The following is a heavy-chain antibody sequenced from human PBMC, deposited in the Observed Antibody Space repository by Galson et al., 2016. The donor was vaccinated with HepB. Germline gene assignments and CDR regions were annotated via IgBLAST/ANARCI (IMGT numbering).Heavy chain of an antibody. CDR2: TYYRSKWYN. CDR3: ARDRGACDSGYYLPDAFDV. J-gene: IGHJ3*01. V-gene: IGHV6-1*01. D-gene: IGHD3-22*01. CDR1: GDSVSSKSAA. Sequence: CAISGDSVSSKSAAWSWIRQSPSRGLEWLGRTYYRSKWYNDYAVSVKGRISINPDTSKNQFSLQLNSVTPEDTAVYYCARDRGACDSGYYLPDAFDVWGQGTMVSVSS.